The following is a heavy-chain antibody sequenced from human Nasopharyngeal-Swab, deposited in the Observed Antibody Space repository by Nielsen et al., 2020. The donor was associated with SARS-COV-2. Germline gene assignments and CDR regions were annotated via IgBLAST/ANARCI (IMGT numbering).Heavy chain of an antibody. CDR3: ARIAGRGSIYYYYMDV. V-gene: IGHV3-21*01. CDR2: ISSSSYI. D-gene: IGHD1-26*01. CDR1: GFTFNNYN. Sequence: GESLKISCAASGFTFNNYNFNWVRQAPGKGLEWVSSISSSSYIYYADSVKGRFTISRDNAKNSLYLQMNSLRAEDTAVYFCARIAGRGSIYYYYMDVWGTGTTVTVSS. J-gene: IGHJ6*03.